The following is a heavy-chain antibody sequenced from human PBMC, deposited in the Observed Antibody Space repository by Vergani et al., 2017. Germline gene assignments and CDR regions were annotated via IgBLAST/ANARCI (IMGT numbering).Heavy chain of an antibody. CDR3: ARVDYVSFTYYYGMDV. Sequence: QVQLVQSGAEVKKPGASVKVSCKASGYTFTSYYMHWVRQAPGQGLEWMGIINPSGGSTSYAQKFQGRVTMTRDTSTSTVYMGLSSLRSEDTAVYYCARVDYVSFTYYYGMDVWCQGTTVTVSS. D-gene: IGHD3-10*02. CDR1: GYTFTSYY. V-gene: IGHV1-46*01. J-gene: IGHJ6*02. CDR2: INPSGGST.